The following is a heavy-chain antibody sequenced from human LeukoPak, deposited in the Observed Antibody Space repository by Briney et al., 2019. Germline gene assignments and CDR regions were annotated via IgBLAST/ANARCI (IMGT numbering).Heavy chain of an antibody. J-gene: IGHJ5*02. Sequence: PSETLSLTCAVYGGSFSGYYWSWIRHPPGKGLEWIGEINRSGSTNYNPSLKSRVTISVDTSKNQFSLKLSSVTAADTAVYYCARGRPGGRNWFDPWGQGTLVTVSP. V-gene: IGHV4-34*01. CDR3: ARGRPGGRNWFDP. CDR1: GGSFSGYY. CDR2: INRSGST.